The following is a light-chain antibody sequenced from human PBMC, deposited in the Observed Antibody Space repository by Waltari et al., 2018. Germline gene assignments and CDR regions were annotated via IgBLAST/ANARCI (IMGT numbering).Light chain of an antibody. CDR1: QSIGKC. CDR2: KAS. Sequence: DXQMXXSPSTLSASVGXXXIFSCRASQSIGKCVSWYHHKPGKAPKLLIYKASTLESGVPSRFSGSGSGTEFTLTISSLQPEDFATYYCQQYNSYSLLSFGGGTKVEIK. CDR3: QQYNSYSLLS. V-gene: IGKV1-5*03. J-gene: IGKJ4*01.